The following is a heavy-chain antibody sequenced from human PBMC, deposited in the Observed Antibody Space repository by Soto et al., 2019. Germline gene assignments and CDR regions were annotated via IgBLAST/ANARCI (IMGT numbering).Heavy chain of an antibody. Sequence: ALVKVSCKASGYTFTGHYIHWVRQAPEQGPEWMGEIGPESGATRYAQKFQGRVTMTRDTSITTVYMELKNLSPDDTAVYYCGRGRSGQIVVFYWGQGTLVTVSS. CDR2: IGPESGAT. J-gene: IGHJ4*02. CDR3: GRGRSGQIVVFY. D-gene: IGHD3-22*01. V-gene: IGHV1-2*02. CDR1: GYTFTGHY.